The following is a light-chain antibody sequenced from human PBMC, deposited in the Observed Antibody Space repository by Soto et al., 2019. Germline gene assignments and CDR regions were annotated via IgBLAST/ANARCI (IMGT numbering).Light chain of an antibody. J-gene: IGLJ1*01. CDR2: DVN. CDR1: SSDVGAYNY. CDR3: SSYTTSTSRV. Sequence: QSALXQPASVSGSPGQSITISCTGTSSDVGAYNYVSWYQQYPGKAPKLMIFDVNKRPSGVSDRFSGSKSGNTASLTISGLQAEDEADYYCSSYTTSTSRVFGTGTKVTVL. V-gene: IGLV2-14*01.